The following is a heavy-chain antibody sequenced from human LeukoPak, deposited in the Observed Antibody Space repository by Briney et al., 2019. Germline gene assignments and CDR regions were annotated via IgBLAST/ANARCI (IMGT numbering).Heavy chain of an antibody. D-gene: IGHD6-19*01. CDR1: GGSISSYY. V-gene: IGHV4-59*01. CDR3: AREIRYSSGWYEDWFDP. J-gene: IGHJ5*02. CDR2: IYYSGST. Sequence: SETLSLTCTVSGGSISSYYWSWIRQPPGKGLEWIWYIYYSGSTNYNPSLKSRVTISVDTSKNQFSLKLSSVTAADTAVYYCAREIRYSSGWYEDWFDPWGKGTLVTVSS.